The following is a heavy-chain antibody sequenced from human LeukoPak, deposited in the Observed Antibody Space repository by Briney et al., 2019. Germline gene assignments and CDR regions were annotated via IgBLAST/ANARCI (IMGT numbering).Heavy chain of an antibody. CDR2: IYYSGST. CDR1: GGSITSTSYY. D-gene: IGHD5-18*01. J-gene: IGHJ4*02. V-gene: IGHV4-39*01. CDR3: ASDTYGYVTPGYFDY. Sequence: SETLSLTCAVSGGSITSTSYYWGWIRQPPGQGLEWIRSIYYSGSTYYNPSLKSRVTISVDTSKNQFSLKLSSVTAADMAVYYCASDTYGYVTPGYFDYWGQGILVTVSS.